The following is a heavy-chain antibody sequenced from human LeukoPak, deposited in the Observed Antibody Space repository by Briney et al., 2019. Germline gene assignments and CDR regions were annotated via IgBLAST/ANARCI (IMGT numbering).Heavy chain of an antibody. V-gene: IGHV4-39*01. Sequence: SETLSLTCTVSGGSISSSSYYWGWIRQPPGKGREWIGSIYYSGSTYYNPSLKSRVTISVDTSKNQFSLKLSSVTAADTAVYYCARHTRGSGNQGAFDIWGQGTMVTVSS. CDR3: ARHTRGSGNQGAFDI. CDR2: IYYSGST. CDR1: GGSISSSSYY. J-gene: IGHJ3*02. D-gene: IGHD3-10*01.